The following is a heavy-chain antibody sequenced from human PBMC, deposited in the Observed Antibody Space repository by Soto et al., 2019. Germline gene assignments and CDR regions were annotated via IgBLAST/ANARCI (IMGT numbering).Heavy chain of an antibody. V-gene: IGHV5-51*01. Sequence: GESLKISCKGSGYSFTNYWIGWVRQMPGKGLEWMGIIYPGDSDTRYSPSFQGQVTISADKSISTAYLQWSSLKASDTAMYYCARHIGYYDTSGYFRLGVWGQGTTVTVSS. CDR2: IYPGDSDT. J-gene: IGHJ6*02. CDR1: GYSFTNYW. D-gene: IGHD3-22*01. CDR3: ARHIGYYDTSGYFRLGV.